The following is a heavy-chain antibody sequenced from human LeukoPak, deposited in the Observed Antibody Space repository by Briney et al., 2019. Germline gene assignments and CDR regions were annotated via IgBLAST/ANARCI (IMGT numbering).Heavy chain of an antibody. CDR2: INAGNGNT. Sequence: GASVNVSCKASGYTFTSYAMHWVRQAPGQRLEWMGWINAGNGNTKYSQKFQGRVTITRDTSASTAYMELSSLRSEDTAVYYCARVPAGAYYDFWSGPLGFDYWGQGTLVTVSS. D-gene: IGHD3-3*01. CDR1: GYTFTSYA. J-gene: IGHJ4*02. V-gene: IGHV1-3*01. CDR3: ARVPAGAYYDFWSGPLGFDY.